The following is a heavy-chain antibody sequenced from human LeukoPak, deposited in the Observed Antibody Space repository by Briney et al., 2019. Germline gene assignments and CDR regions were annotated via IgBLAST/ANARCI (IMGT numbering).Heavy chain of an antibody. CDR1: GYSFTSYW. V-gene: IGHV5-51*01. Sequence: GEPLKISCKGSGYSFTSYWIGWVRQMPGKGLEWMGIIYPGDSDTRYSPSFQGQVTISADKSISTAYLQWSSLKASDTAMYYRARRVIIHYYSYMDVGGKGTTVTVSS. CDR2: IYPGDSDT. D-gene: IGHD3-3*01. CDR3: ARRVIIHYYSYMDV. J-gene: IGHJ6*03.